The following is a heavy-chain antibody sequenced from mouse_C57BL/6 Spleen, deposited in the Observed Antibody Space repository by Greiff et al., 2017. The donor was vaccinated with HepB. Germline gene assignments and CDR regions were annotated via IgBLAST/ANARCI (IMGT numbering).Heavy chain of an antibody. D-gene: IGHD2-12*01. V-gene: IGHV5-9-1*02. CDR2: ISSGGDYS. J-gene: IGHJ1*03. Sequence: EVHLVESGEGLVKPGGSLKLSCAASGFTFSSYAMSWVRQTPEKRLEWVAYISSGGDYSYYADTVKGRFTISRDNARNTLYQQMSSVKSEDTDRYYCTKGGTYDVPDWDFGVWGTGTTGTVSS. CDR1: GFTFSSYA. CDR3: TKGGTYDVPDWDFGV.